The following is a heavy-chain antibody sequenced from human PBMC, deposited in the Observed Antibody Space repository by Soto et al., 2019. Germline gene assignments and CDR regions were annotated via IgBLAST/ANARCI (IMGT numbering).Heavy chain of an antibody. CDR1: GFTFSSYA. D-gene: IGHD6-19*01. V-gene: IGHV3-30-3*01. CDR3: ARGGSVVGSGWYDWFDP. CDR2: ISYDGSNK. Sequence: QVQLVESGGGVVQPGRSLRLSCAASGFTFSSYAMHWVRQAPGKGLEWVAVISYDGSNKYYADSVKGRFTISRDNSKNTLYLQMNSLRAEDTAVYYCARGGSVVGSGWYDWFDPWGQGTLVTVSS. J-gene: IGHJ5*02.